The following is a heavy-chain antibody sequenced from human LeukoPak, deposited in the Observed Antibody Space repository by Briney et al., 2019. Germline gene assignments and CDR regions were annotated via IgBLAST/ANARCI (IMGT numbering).Heavy chain of an antibody. CDR1: GFTFSSYT. J-gene: IGHJ4*02. V-gene: IGHV3-23*01. CDR3: AKGITYYDILSAFDY. CDR2: ISGSGRST. Sequence: GGSLRLSCAASGFTFSSYTMSWVRQAPGKGLDWVSAISGSGRSTYYADSVKGRFTISRDNSKNTLYLQVNSLRAEDTAVYYCAKGITYYDILSAFDYWRQGTLVTVSS. D-gene: IGHD3-9*01.